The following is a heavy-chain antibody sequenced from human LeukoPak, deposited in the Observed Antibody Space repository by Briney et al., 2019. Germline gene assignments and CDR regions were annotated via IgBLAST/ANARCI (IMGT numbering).Heavy chain of an antibody. CDR2: ISSSGTYI. D-gene: IGHD4-11*01. CDR3: ARVASNYDFDC. V-gene: IGHV3-21*04. CDR1: GFTFSSYA. Sequence: GGSLRLSCAASGFTFSSYAMNWIRQAPGKGLEWVSSISSSGTYIYYADLVEGRFTISRDNAKNSLYLQMNSLRAEDTALYYCARVASNYDFDCWGQGTLVTVSS. J-gene: IGHJ4*02.